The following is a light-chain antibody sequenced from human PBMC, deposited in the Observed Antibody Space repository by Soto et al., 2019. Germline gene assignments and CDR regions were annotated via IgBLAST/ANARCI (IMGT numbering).Light chain of an antibody. V-gene: IGKV3-15*01. J-gene: IGKJ3*01. CDR2: GAS. CDR1: QSVGSN. Sequence: ERVMTQSPATLSVSPGERATLSCRASQSVGSNLAWYQQKPGQAPRLLIFGASSRATGVPAGFHGSGSGTEFTLTINSLQSEDFAVYFCQQYDNLPLTFGPGTKVDIK. CDR3: QQYDNLPLT.